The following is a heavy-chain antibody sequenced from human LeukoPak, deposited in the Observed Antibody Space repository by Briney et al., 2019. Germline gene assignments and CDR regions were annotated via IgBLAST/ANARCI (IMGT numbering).Heavy chain of an antibody. Sequence: SETLSLTCTVSGGSISSYYWSWIRQPAGKGLEWIGRIYTSGSTNYNPSPKSRVTMSVDTSKNQFSLKLSSVTAADTAVYYCASISTTNYYYMDVWGKGTTVTVSS. CDR2: IYTSGST. CDR3: ASISTTNYYYMDV. V-gene: IGHV4-4*07. CDR1: GGSISSYY. J-gene: IGHJ6*03. D-gene: IGHD4-17*01.